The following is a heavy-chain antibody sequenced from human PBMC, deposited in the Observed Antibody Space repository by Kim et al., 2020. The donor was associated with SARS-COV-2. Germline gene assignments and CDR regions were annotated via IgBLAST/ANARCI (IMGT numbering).Heavy chain of an antibody. CDR3: ARVLGAITIFGVVIVNWFDR. CDR1: GGSISSGGYY. Sequence: SETLSLTCTVSGGSISSGGYYWSWIRQHPGKGLEWIGYIYYRGSTYYNPSLKGRVTISVDTSKNQFSLKLSSVTAADTAVYYCARVLGAITIFGVVIVNWFDRWGQGTLVTVSS. CDR2: IYYRGST. J-gene: IGHJ5*02. V-gene: IGHV4-31*03. D-gene: IGHD3-3*01.